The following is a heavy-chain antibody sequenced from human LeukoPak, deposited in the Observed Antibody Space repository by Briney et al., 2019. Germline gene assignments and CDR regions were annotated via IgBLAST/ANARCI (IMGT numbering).Heavy chain of an antibody. Sequence: SETLSLTCAASGGSISSGGYSWSWIRQPPGKGLEWIGYIYHSGSTYYNPSLKSRVTISVDRSKNQFSLKLSSVTAADTAVYYCARGNYDSRRGAFDIWGQGTMVTVSS. CDR2: IYHSGST. CDR3: ARGNYDSRRGAFDI. J-gene: IGHJ3*02. D-gene: IGHD3-22*01. V-gene: IGHV4-30-2*01. CDR1: GGSISSGGYS.